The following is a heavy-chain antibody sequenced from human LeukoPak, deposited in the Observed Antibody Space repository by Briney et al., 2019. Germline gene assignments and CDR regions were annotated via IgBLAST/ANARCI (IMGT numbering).Heavy chain of an antibody. V-gene: IGHV3-43*01. D-gene: IGHD5-24*01. J-gene: IGHJ6*03. CDR2: ISWDGGST. CDR1: GFTFDDYT. Sequence: SGGSLRLSCAASGFTFDDYTMHWVRQAPGKGLEWVSLISWDGGSTYYADSVKGRFTISRDNSKNSLYLQMNSLRTEDTALYYCAKGHTGDGSRSYYYYMDVWGKGTTVTVSS. CDR3: AKGHTGDGSRSYYYYMDV.